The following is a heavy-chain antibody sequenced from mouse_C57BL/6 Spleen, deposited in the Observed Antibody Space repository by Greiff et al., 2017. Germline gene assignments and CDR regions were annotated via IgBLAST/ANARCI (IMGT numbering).Heavy chain of an antibody. D-gene: IGHD2-3*01. CDR1: GFTFSDYG. Sequence: EVKLMESGGGLVKPGASLKLSCAASGFTFSDYGMHWVRQAPEKGLEWVAYISSGSSTIYYADTVKGRFTIARDNAKNTLFLQMTSLRSDDTAMYYCAREGYYAAMDYWGQGTSVTVSS. V-gene: IGHV5-17*01. CDR2: ISSGSSTI. CDR3: AREGYYAAMDY. J-gene: IGHJ4*01.